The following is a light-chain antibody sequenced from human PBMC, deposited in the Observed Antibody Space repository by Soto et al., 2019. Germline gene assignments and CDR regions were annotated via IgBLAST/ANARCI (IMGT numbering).Light chain of an antibody. V-gene: IGLV2-14*02. CDR2: DVS. CDR1: SSDVGSYNL. CDR3: SSYTSRRTLEV. J-gene: IGLJ3*02. Sequence: QSALTQPASVSGSPGQSITISCTGTSSDVGSYNLVSWYQQHPGKAPKLIIYDVSNRPSGVSNRFSGSKSGNTASLTISGLQAEDEADYYCSSYTSRRTLEVFGGGTKLTVL.